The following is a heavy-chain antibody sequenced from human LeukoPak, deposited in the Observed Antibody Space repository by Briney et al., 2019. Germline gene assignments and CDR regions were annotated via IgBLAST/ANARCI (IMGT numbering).Heavy chain of an antibody. Sequence: GGSLGLSCAASGFTFSNYAMSWVRQAPGKGLEWVSVISGLGGSTYYADSVKGRFATSRDNSKSTLWLQMNSLRADDTAIYYCARDVEARISAAGTFDYWGQGSLVTVSS. CDR2: ISGLGGST. CDR1: GFTFSNYA. D-gene: IGHD6-13*01. V-gene: IGHV3-23*01. CDR3: ARDVEARISAAGTFDY. J-gene: IGHJ4*02.